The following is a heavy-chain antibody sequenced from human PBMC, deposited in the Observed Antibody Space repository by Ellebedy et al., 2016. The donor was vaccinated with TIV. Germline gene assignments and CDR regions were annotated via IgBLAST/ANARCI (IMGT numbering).Heavy chain of an antibody. J-gene: IGHJ3*01. D-gene: IGHD4-17*01. V-gene: IGHV3-7*01. CDR1: GFSFRSYW. CDR2: INQDGSDK. CDR3: ATDGSYGDYRSPAHAFVF. Sequence: GGSLRLSCAASGFSFRSYWMSWVRQPPGKGLEWVANINQDGSDKYYVDSVKGRFTISRDNAKNSLYLQMNSLRDEDTSVYYCATDGSYGDYRSPAHAFVFWGQGTMVTVSS.